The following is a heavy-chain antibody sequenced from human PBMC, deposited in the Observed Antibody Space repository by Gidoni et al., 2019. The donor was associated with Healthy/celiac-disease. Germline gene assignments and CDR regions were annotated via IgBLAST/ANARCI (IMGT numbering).Heavy chain of an antibody. CDR3: TRQANNWNDGWFDP. Sequence: EVQLVESGGGLVQPGGSLKLSCAASGFAFSGSAMHWVRQASGKGLEWVCRIRSKANSYATAYAASVKGRFTISRDDSKNTAYLQMNSLKTEDTAVYYCTRQANNWNDGWFDPWGQGTLVTVSS. CDR2: IRSKANSYAT. J-gene: IGHJ5*02. V-gene: IGHV3-73*02. D-gene: IGHD1-1*01. CDR1: GFAFSGSA.